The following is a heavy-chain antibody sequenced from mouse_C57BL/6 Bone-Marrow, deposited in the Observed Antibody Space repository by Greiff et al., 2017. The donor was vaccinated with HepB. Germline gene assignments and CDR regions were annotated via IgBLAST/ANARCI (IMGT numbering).Heavy chain of an antibody. V-gene: IGHV1-26*01. CDR1: GYTFTDYY. CDR3: ARRGYDYPAWFAY. Sequence: VQLQQSGPELVKPGASVKISCKASGYTFTDYYMNWVKQSHGKSLEWIGDINPNNGGTSYNQKFKGKATLTVDKSSSTAYMELRSLTSEDSAVYYCARRGYDYPAWFAYWGQGTLVTVSA. CDR2: INPNNGGT. J-gene: IGHJ3*01. D-gene: IGHD2-4*01.